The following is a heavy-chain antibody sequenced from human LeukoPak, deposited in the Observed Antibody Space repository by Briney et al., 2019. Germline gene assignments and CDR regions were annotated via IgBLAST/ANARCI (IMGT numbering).Heavy chain of an antibody. V-gene: IGHV4-61*01. J-gene: IGHJ3*02. CDR2: IYYSEST. CDR3: ARDRPIGIAASGTYDI. CDR1: GGSDNSGSYY. D-gene: IGHD6-13*01. Sequence: PSETLSLTCTVSGGSDNSGSYYWSWIRQPPGKGLEWNGYIYYSESTNYIPSIKSRFTISVASSKNQFSLKLTSVTAADTAVYYCARDRPIGIAASGTYDIWGQGTMVTVSS.